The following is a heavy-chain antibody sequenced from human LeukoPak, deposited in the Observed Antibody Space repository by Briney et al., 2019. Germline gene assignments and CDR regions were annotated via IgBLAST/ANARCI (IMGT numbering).Heavy chain of an antibody. CDR1: GGSISSSSYY. J-gene: IGHJ5*02. D-gene: IGHD5-18*01. V-gene: IGHV4-39*07. Sequence: SGTLSLTCTVSGGSISSSSYYWGWIRQPPGKGLEWNGSIYYSGSTYYNPSLKSRVTISVDTSKNQFSLKLSSVTAADTAVYYCARGLGQPGIQLWLRWFDPWGQGTLVTVSS. CDR3: ARGLGQPGIQLWLRWFDP. CDR2: IYYSGST.